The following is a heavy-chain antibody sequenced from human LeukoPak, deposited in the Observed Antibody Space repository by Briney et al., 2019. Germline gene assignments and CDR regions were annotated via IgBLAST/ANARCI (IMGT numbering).Heavy chain of an antibody. D-gene: IGHD3-22*01. CDR3: ARGGRDYYDSSGYYLPLDY. CDR2: ISYDGSNK. CDR1: GFTFSSYA. V-gene: IGHV3-30-3*01. Sequence: GGSLRLSCAASGFTFSSYAMHWVRQAPGKGLEWVAVISYDGSNKYYADSVKGRFTISRDNSKNTLYLQMNSLRAEDTAVYYCARGGRDYYDSSGYYLPLDYWGQGTLVTVSS. J-gene: IGHJ4*02.